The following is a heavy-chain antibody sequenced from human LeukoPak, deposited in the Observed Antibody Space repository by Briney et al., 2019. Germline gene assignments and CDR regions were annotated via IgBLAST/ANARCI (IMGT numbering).Heavy chain of an antibody. CDR1: GFIVSANY. CDR2: IYTGGST. Sequence: GGSLRLSCAASGFIVSANYMSWVRQAPGKGLEWVSVIYTGGSTYYADSVKGRFTISGDSSKNTVYLQMTSLRAEDTAVYYCAKEGDCSTTSCLTGGLDVWGKGTTVTVSS. CDR3: AKEGDCSTTSCLTGGLDV. J-gene: IGHJ6*04. V-gene: IGHV3-53*01. D-gene: IGHD2-2*01.